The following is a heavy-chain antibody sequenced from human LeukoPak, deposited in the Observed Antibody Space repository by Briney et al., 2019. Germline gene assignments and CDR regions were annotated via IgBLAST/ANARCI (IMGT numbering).Heavy chain of an antibody. V-gene: IGHV3-30*02. CDR1: GFTFSSYG. CDR2: IQHDGSNK. D-gene: IGHD6-13*01. CDR3: AKGAWAADGPMGNNFAS. Sequence: PGGSLRLSCAASGFTFSSYGMHWVRQAPGKGLEWVAFIQHDGSNKYYADSVKGRFTISRDNSKNTLSLQMDSLRTEDTSIYYCAKGAWAADGPMGNNFASWGQGTLVIVSS. J-gene: IGHJ4*02.